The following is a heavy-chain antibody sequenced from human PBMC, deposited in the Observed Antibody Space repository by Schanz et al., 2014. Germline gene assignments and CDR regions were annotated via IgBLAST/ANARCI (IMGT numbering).Heavy chain of an antibody. CDR3: VSQTGSPNY. J-gene: IGHJ4*02. Sequence: EVQLVESGGGLVKPGGFLRLSCAASGFTFSDAWMSWVRQAPGKGLEWVANIKQDESEKYYVDSVKGRFTISRDNAKRSLFLQMNSLRVEDTAVYFCVSQTGSPNYWGQGTLVTVSS. D-gene: IGHD6-13*01. CDR1: GFTFSDAW. V-gene: IGHV3-7*01. CDR2: IKQDESEK.